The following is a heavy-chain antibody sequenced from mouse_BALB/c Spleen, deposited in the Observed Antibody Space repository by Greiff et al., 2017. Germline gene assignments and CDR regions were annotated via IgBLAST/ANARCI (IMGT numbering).Heavy chain of an antibody. D-gene: IGHD1-1*02. J-gene: IGHJ4*01. CDR2: ISYSGST. CDR1: GYSITSDYA. V-gene: IGHV3-2*02. CDR3: ARDYGPYYYAMDY. Sequence: EVQLVESGPGLVKPSQSLSLTCTVTGYSITSDYAWNWIRQFPGNKLEWMGYISYSGSTSYNPSLKSRISITRDTSKNQFFLQLNSVTTEDTATYYCARDYGPYYYAMDYWGQGTSVTVSS.